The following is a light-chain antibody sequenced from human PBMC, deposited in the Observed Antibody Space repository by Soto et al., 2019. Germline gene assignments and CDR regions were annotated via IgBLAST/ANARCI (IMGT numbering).Light chain of an antibody. J-gene: IGLJ1*01. CDR1: RTDVGGYNF. V-gene: IGLV2-14*01. CDR2: EVS. CDR3: CSYVSSKTYV. Sequence: QSVLTQPASVSGSPGQSITISCTGTRTDVGGYNFASWYQQHPGKAPKLIIYEVSNRPSGVSNRFSGSKSDNTASLTISGLQAEDEADYYCCSYVSSKTYVFGTGTKLTVL.